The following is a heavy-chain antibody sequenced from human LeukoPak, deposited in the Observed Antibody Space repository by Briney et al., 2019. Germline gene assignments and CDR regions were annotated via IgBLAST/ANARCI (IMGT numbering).Heavy chain of an antibody. CDR1: GGSISSYY. Sequence: PSETLSLTCTVSGGSISSYYWSWVWQPPGKGLEWIGYIYYSGSTNYNPSLKSRVTISVDTSKNQFSLELSSVTAADTAVYYCASTPGMEDVISGHTAMVKAFDYWGQGTLVTVSS. CDR2: IYYSGST. D-gene: IGHD5-18*01. V-gene: IGHV4-59*12. CDR3: ASTPGMEDVISGHTAMVKAFDY. J-gene: IGHJ4*02.